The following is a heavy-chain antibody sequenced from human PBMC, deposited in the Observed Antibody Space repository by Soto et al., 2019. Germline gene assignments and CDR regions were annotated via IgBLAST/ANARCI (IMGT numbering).Heavy chain of an antibody. J-gene: IGHJ3*02. V-gene: IGHV1-2*04. CDR1: GYTFTDYY. D-gene: IGHD2-15*01. CDR2: INPNSGGT. CDR3: ARGRYCSGGSCYSDAFDI. Sequence: GASVKVSCKASGYTFTDYYMHWVRQAPGQGLEWMGWINPNSGGTNYAQKFQGWVTMTRDTSISTAHMELSRLRSDDTAVYYCARGRYCSGGSCYSDAFDIWGQGTMVTVSS.